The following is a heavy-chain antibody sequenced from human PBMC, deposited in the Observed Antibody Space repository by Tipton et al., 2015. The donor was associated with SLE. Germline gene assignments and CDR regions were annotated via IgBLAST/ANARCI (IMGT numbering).Heavy chain of an antibody. D-gene: IGHD7-27*01. CDR2: IYYGGST. Sequence: TLSLTCTVSGGSISSHYWSWIRQPPGKGLEWIGYIYYGGSTNYNPSLKSRVTISVDTSKNQFSLKLSSVTAADTAVYYCARALTWGYFDYWGQGTLVTVSS. V-gene: IGHV4-59*11. CDR1: GGSISSHY. J-gene: IGHJ4*02. CDR3: ARALTWGYFDY.